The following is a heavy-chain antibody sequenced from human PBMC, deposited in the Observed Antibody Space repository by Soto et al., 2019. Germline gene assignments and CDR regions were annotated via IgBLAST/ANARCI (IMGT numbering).Heavy chain of an antibody. D-gene: IGHD6-19*01. J-gene: IGHJ4*02. Sequence: EVQLLESGGGLVQPGGSLRLSCAASGFIFSNYAMSWVRQAPGKGLEWVSGISGGGGSTYYADSVKGRLTISRDNSKNTLCLQMNSLRAEDTAIYYCAKHAQRSSGWYRDYFDYWGQGTLVTVSS. CDR3: AKHAQRSSGWYRDYFDY. CDR1: GFIFSNYA. CDR2: ISGGGGST. V-gene: IGHV3-23*01.